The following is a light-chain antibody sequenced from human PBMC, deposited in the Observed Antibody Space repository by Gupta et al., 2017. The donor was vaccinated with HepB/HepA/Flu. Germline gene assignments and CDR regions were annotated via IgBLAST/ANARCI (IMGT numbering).Light chain of an antibody. CDR3: QEMNTTPVT. J-gene: IGKJ5*01. Sequence: DVQMTESPSSLSASLGDRVSITCRASQSISSYLNWYQQKPGKAPKLLISAASRLQSGVPSRMSSRGCAAYISLTISMRQPDDFVNYCIQEMNTTPVTFGQGTRLDIK. V-gene: IGKV1-39*01. CDR2: AAS. CDR1: QSISSY.